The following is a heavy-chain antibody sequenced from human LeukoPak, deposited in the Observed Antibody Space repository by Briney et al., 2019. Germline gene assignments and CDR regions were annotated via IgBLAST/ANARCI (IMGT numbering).Heavy chain of an antibody. CDR3: AKSQTYYYDSSGWWYFDL. D-gene: IGHD3-22*01. J-gene: IGHJ2*01. Sequence: GGSLRLSCAASGFTFSSYAMSWVRQAPGKGLEWVAFIRYDGSNKYYADSVKGRFTISRDNSKNTLYLQMNSLRAEDTAVYYCAKSQTYYYDSSGWWYFDLWGRGTLVTVSS. V-gene: IGHV3-30*02. CDR1: GFTFSSYA. CDR2: IRYDGSNK.